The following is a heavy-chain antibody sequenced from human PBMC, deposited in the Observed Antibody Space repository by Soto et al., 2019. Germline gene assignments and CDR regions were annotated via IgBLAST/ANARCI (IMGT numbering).Heavy chain of an antibody. CDR1: GGSFSGYY. Sequence: PSETLSLTCAVYGGSFSGYYWSWIRQPPGKGLEWIGEINHSGSTNYNPSLKSRVTISVDTSKNQFSLKLSSVTAADTAVYYCARDPGTTVKGGFDPQGQLTLVTVSS. V-gene: IGHV4-34*01. CDR2: INHSGST. CDR3: ARDPGTTVKGGFDP. D-gene: IGHD4-17*01. J-gene: IGHJ5*02.